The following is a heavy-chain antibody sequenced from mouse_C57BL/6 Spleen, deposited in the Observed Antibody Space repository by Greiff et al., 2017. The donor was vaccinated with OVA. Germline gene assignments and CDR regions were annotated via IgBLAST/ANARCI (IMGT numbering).Heavy chain of an antibody. J-gene: IGHJ1*03. V-gene: IGHV5-16*01. CDR2: INYDGSST. D-gene: IGHD2-5*01. CDR3: AREDYSNSHWYFDV. Sequence: EVMLVESEGGLVQPGSSMKLSCTASGFTFSDYYMAWVRQVPEKGLEWVANINYDGSSTYYLDSLKSRFIISRDNAKNILYLQMSSLKSEDTATYYCAREDYSNSHWYFDVWGTGTTVTVSS. CDR1: GFTFSDYY.